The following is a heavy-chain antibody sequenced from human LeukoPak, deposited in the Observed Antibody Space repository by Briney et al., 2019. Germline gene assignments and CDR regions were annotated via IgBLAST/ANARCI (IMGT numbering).Heavy chain of an antibody. V-gene: IGHV4-39*01. Sequence: PSETLSLTCTVSGGSISSSSYYWGWIRQPPGKGLEWIGSIYYGGSTYYNPSLKSRVTISVDTSKNQFSLKLSSVTAADTAVYYCARLFISRGAALTCFDYWGQGTLVTVSS. CDR2: IYYGGST. J-gene: IGHJ4*02. CDR1: GGSISSSSYY. CDR3: ARLFISRGAALTCFDY. D-gene: IGHD3-22*01.